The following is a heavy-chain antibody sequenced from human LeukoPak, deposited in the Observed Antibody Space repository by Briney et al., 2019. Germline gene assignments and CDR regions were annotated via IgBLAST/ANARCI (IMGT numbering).Heavy chain of an antibody. CDR1: GFTFSSYW. Sequence: PGGSLRLSCAASGFTFSSYWMSWVRQAPGKGLEWVANIKQDGSEKYYVDSVKGRFTISRDNAENSLYLEMNSLTVDDTAVYYCARDRGSSGGFPLWGQGTLVTVSS. J-gene: IGHJ3*01. D-gene: IGHD1-26*01. CDR2: IKQDGSEK. CDR3: ARDRGSSGGFPL. V-gene: IGHV3-7*01.